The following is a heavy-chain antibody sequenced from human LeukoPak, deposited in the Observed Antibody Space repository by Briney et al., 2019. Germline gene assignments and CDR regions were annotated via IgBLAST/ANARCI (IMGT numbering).Heavy chain of an antibody. Sequence: SQTLSLTCAVSGGSISSGGYSWSWIRQPPGKGLEWIGYIYHSGSTYYNPSLKSRVTISVDRSKNQFSLKLSSVTAADTAVYYCARASTVIAFGYWGQGTLVTVSS. CDR3: ARASTVIAFGY. D-gene: IGHD4-17*01. CDR2: IYHSGST. J-gene: IGHJ4*02. V-gene: IGHV4-30-2*01. CDR1: GGSISSGGYS.